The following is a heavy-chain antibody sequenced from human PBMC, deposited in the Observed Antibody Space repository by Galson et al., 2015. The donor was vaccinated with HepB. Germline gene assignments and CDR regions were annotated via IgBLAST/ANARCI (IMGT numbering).Heavy chain of an antibody. D-gene: IGHD3-16*01. CDR3: ARHSLGYLGVADY. CDR2: INYISSTT. V-gene: IGHV3-11*01. J-gene: IGHJ4*02. Sequence: SLRLSCAASGFTFSDYYMSWIRQAPGTGLEWVSYINYISSTTYYADSVKGRFTVSRDNAKNSLYLQMDSLRAEDTAVYYCARHSLGYLGVADYWGQGTLVSVSS. CDR1: GFTFSDYY.